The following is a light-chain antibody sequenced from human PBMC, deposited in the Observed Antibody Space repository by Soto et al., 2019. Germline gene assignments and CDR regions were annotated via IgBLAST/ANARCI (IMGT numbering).Light chain of an antibody. V-gene: IGKV1-39*01. Sequence: DIQMTQSPSSLSASVGDRVTITCRASETITYYLNWYQQKPGKAPKLLIYGASSLQSGVPSRFSGRGSGTDFTPTITCLQLEDFATYYCQQSYSTPLTFGGGTKVEI. CDR3: QQSYSTPLT. J-gene: IGKJ4*01. CDR2: GAS. CDR1: ETITYY.